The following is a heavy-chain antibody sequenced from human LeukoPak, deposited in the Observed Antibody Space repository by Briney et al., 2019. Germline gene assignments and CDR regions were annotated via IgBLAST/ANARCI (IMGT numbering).Heavy chain of an antibody. CDR2: IIPDFGTA. V-gene: IGHV1-69*05. J-gene: IGHJ5*02. Sequence: SVKVSCQSSGGTLSSYAISWVRQAPGKGLEWMGGIIPDFGTANYAKKLQGRVTITTDESTSAAYMELSSLRSEDTAVYYCARHYDCSGYSNWFGPWGQGTLVTVSS. D-gene: IGHD3-22*01. CDR1: GGTLSSYA. CDR3: ARHYDCSGYSNWFGP.